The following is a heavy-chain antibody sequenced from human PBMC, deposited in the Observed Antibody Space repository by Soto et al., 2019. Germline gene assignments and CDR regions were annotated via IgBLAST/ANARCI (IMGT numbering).Heavy chain of an antibody. D-gene: IGHD6-13*01. CDR1: GFLFSAYS. Sequence: GGSLRLSCAASGFLFSAYSMNWVRQAPGKGLEWVSYISSTSISIYYADSVKGRFTISRDNAKNSLYLQMNSLRAEDTAVYYCARDSHQLAFDYWGQGTLVTVSS. V-gene: IGHV3-48*01. J-gene: IGHJ4*02. CDR2: ISSTSISI. CDR3: ARDSHQLAFDY.